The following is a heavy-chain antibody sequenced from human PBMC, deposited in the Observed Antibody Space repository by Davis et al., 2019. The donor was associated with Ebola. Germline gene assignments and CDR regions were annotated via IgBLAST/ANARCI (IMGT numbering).Heavy chain of an antibody. Sequence: ASVKVSCKASGYTFTSYAMHWVRQAPGQRLEWMGWINAGNGNTKYSQKFQGRVTITRDTSASTAYMELSSLRSEDAAVYYCAREGYCSSTSCRYYYYGMDVWGQGTTVTVSS. CDR3: AREGYCSSTSCRYYYYGMDV. CDR2: INAGNGNT. J-gene: IGHJ6*02. CDR1: GYTFTSYA. D-gene: IGHD2-2*01. V-gene: IGHV1-3*01.